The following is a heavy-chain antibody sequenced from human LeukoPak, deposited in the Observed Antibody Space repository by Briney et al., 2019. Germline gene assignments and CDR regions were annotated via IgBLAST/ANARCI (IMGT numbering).Heavy chain of an antibody. CDR1: GFTFSSYA. V-gene: IGHV3-23*01. Sequence: QTGGSLRLSCAASGFTFSSYAMNWVRQAPGKGLEWVSGTSGSGGSTYYAGSVRGRFTISRDNSKNTLYLQMNSLRAEDTAVYYCAKRRGECSGTSCYVLGDFDIWGQGTMITVSS. D-gene: IGHD2-2*01. CDR3: AKRRGECSGTSCYVLGDFDI. J-gene: IGHJ3*02. CDR2: TSGSGGST.